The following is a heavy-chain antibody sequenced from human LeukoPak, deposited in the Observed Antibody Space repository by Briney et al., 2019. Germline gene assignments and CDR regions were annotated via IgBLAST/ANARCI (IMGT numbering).Heavy chain of an antibody. CDR3: ARSNILNAFEV. CDR1: GFTFSSYA. CDR2: ISGSGGST. D-gene: IGHD2/OR15-2a*01. Sequence: PGGSLRLSCAASGFTFSSYAMSWVRQAPGKGLEWVSAISGSGGSTYYADSVKGRFTISRDDAKNSLYLQISSLRAEDTAFYYCARSNILNAFEVWGQGTMVTVSS. J-gene: IGHJ3*01. V-gene: IGHV3-23*01.